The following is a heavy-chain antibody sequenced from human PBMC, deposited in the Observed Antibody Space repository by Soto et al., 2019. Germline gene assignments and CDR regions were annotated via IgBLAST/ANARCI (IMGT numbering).Heavy chain of an antibody. CDR3: AKDRGIARQQLVYSFDY. CDR1: GFTCSSYG. D-gene: IGHD6-13*01. V-gene: IGHV3-30*18. CDR2: ISYDGSNK. J-gene: IGHJ4*02. Sequence: GGSLRLSCASSGFTCSSYGMHWVRQAPGKGLEWVAVISYDGSNKYYADSVKGRFTISRDNSKDTLYLQMNSLRAEDTAVYYCAKDRGIARQQLVYSFDYWGQGTLVTVSS.